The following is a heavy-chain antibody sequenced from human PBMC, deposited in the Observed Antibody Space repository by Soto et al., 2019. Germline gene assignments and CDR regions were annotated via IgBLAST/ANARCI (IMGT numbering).Heavy chain of an antibody. CDR1: GLIFSNYG. D-gene: IGHD6-13*01. Sequence: EVQLVESGGGLVKPGGSLRLSCTASGLIFSNYGMNCVRQAAGERPEWVSSISSGGEYIDYADSVKGRLTISRDNANNILYLQLTSLGVEDTAVYYCATDGAAGAGMGVWGQGTTVTVSS. V-gene: IGHV3-21*06. J-gene: IGHJ6*02. CDR3: ATDGAAGAGMGV. CDR2: ISSGGEYI.